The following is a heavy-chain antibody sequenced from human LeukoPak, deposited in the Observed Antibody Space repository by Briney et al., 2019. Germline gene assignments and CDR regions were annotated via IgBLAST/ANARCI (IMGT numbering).Heavy chain of an antibody. J-gene: IGHJ4*02. CDR2: TYFRSKWYN. D-gene: IGHD3-10*01. V-gene: IGHV6-1*01. Sequence: SQTLSLTCAISGDSVSSNSAAWNWIRQSPSRGLEWLGRTYFRSKWYNDYAVSVKSRIIINPDTSKNQFSLQLNSVTPEDTAVYYCSMVRGVINRPFDYWGQGTLVTVSS. CDR3: SMVRGVINRPFDY. CDR1: GDSVSSNSAA.